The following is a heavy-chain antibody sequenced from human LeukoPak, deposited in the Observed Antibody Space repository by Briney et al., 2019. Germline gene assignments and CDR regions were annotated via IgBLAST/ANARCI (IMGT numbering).Heavy chain of an antibody. CDR2: INPNSGGT. CDR3: ARRASLLWFGELSPYWFDP. D-gene: IGHD3-10*01. J-gene: IGHJ5*02. CDR1: GYTFTGYY. Sequence: GASVKVSCKASGYTFTGYYMHWVRQAPGQGLEWMGWINPNSGGTNYAQKFQGRVTMTRDTSISTAYMELSRLRSDDTAVYYCARRASLLWFGELSPYWFDPWGQGTLVTVSS. V-gene: IGHV1-2*02.